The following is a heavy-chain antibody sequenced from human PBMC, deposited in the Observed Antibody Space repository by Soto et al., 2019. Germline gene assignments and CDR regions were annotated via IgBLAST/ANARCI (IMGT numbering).Heavy chain of an antibody. J-gene: IGHJ3*02. Sequence: SETLSLTCTVSGGSISSGGYYWSWIRQHPGKGLEWIGYIYYSGSTYYNPSLKSRVTISVDTSKNQFSLKLSSVTAADTAVYYCARYQFNIVVVVAATLYAFDIWGQGTMVTVSS. CDR1: GGSISSGGYY. CDR2: IYYSGST. V-gene: IGHV4-31*03. CDR3: ARYQFNIVVVVAATLYAFDI. D-gene: IGHD2-15*01.